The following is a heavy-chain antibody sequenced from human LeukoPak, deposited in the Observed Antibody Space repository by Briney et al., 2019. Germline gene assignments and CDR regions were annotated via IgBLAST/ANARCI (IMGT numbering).Heavy chain of an antibody. CDR3: AKRYCTSTTCYYYMDV. CDR2: ISNGNT. CDR1: GFPFSNHA. J-gene: IGHJ6*03. V-gene: IGHV3-23*01. Sequence: GGSLRLSCAASGFPFSNHAMSWVRQPPGKGLEWVSAISNGNTYYADSVKGRFTISRDNSKNTLYLQMNSLRAEDTAVYYCAKRYCTSTTCYYYMDVWGKGTTVTVSS. D-gene: IGHD2-2*01.